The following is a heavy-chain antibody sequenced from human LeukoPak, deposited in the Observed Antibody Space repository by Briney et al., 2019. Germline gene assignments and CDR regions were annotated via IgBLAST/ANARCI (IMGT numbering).Heavy chain of an antibody. V-gene: IGHV1-69*13. Sequence: SVKVSCKASGGTFSSYAISWVRQAPGQGLEWMGGIIPISGTANYAQKFQGRVTITADESTSTAYMELSSLRSEDTAVYYCARGSSGWYNWFDPWGQGTLVTVSS. CDR1: GGTFSSYA. CDR2: IIPISGTA. J-gene: IGHJ5*02. CDR3: ARGSSGWYNWFDP. D-gene: IGHD6-19*01.